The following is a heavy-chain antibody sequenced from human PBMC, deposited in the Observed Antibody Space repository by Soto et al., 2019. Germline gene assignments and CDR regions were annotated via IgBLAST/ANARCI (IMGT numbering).Heavy chain of an antibody. J-gene: IGHJ6*02. Sequence: QVQLVQSGTEVKRPGDSVKVSCKASGYTFTGYYVHWVRQAPGQGLECMGWINPNSGDTDLAQRFQGRVTMNRDTSIGTAYMELRGLTSDDTAEYYCAKGGAIVAAGTRVYLYNAMDVWGQGTTVTVSS. CDR1: GYTFTGYY. CDR2: INPNSGDT. CDR3: AKGGAIVAAGTRVYLYNAMDV. D-gene: IGHD1-26*01. V-gene: IGHV1-2*02.